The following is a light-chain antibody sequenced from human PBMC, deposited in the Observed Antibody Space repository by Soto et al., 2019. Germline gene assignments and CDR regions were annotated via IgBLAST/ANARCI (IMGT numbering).Light chain of an antibody. J-gene: IGKJ4*01. V-gene: IGKV3-15*01. CDR1: QSVNTN. CDR3: QQYNDWPPLT. Sequence: ETVMTHSAATLSVSPGERTTLSCSASQSVNTNLAWYQQKPGQAPRLLIFGASIRATGVPDRFSGSGSGTEFTLSISSLQSEDSAVYYCQQYNDWPPLTFGGGTKVDIK. CDR2: GAS.